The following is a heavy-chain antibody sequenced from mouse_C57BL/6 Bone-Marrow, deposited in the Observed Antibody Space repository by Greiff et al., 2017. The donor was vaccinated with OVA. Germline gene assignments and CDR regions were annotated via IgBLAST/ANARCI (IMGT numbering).Heavy chain of an antibody. Sequence: EVKLQQSGPELVKPGASVKISCKASGYTFTDYYMNWVKQSHGKSLEWIGDINPNNGGTSYNQKFKGKATLTVDKSSSTAYMELRSLTSEDSAVYYCARWGDYAAYWGQGTLVTVSA. CDR3: ARWGDYAAY. CDR1: GYTFTDYY. J-gene: IGHJ3*01. CDR2: INPNNGGT. V-gene: IGHV1-26*01. D-gene: IGHD2-4*01.